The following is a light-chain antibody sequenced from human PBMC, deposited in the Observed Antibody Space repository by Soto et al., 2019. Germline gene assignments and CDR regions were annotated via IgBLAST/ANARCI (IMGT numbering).Light chain of an antibody. CDR2: EGS. Sequence: QSVLTQPASVSGSPGQSITISCTGTSSDVGSHNLVSWYQHHPGKAPKLMVYEGSKRPSGVSNRFSGSKSGNTASLTISGLQGDDEADYFCCSFSTVGAHWVFGGGTQLTVL. CDR1: SSDVGSHNL. J-gene: IGLJ3*02. V-gene: IGLV2-23*01. CDR3: CSFSTVGAHWV.